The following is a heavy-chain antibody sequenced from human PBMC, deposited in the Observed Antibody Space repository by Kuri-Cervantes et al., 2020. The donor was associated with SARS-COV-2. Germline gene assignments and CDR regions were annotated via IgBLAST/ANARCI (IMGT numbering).Heavy chain of an antibody. CDR2: IGSRSSST. J-gene: IGHJ3*02. V-gene: IGHV3-21*01. CDR3: ARDPSQGRADI. Sequence: GVLKISCAASGFTLGSHSVTWVRQAPGKGLEWVSSIGSRSSSTYYSDSVRGRFTISRDNAKNSLYLQMNSLRAEDTAVYYCARDPSQGRADIWGQGTMVTVSS. CDR1: GFTLGSHS.